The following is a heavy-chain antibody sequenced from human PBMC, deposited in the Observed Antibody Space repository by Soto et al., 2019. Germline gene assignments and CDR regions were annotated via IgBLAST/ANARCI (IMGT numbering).Heavy chain of an antibody. D-gene: IGHD2-15*01. V-gene: IGHV4-39*01. Sequence: QLQLQESGPGLVKPSETLSLTCTVSGGSISSSGHYWGWVRQPPGKGLEWIGTIHYSGDAYYNPSLKRRVTISVDTSKSQFSLKLNSVTAADTALYYCSRHYCSGGSCYYYGMDVWGQGTTVTVSS. CDR1: GGSISSSGHY. CDR2: IHYSGDA. CDR3: SRHYCSGGSCYYYGMDV. J-gene: IGHJ6*02.